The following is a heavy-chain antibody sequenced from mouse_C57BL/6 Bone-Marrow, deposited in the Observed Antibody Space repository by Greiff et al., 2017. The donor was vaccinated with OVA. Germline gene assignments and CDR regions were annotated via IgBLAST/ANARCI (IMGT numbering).Heavy chain of an antibody. J-gene: IGHJ2*01. CDR3: ARVRCDY. CDR1: GFTFTSYW. Sequence: VQLQQSGAELVKPGASVKLSCKASGFTFTSYWMQWVKQRPGQGLEWIGEIDPSDSYTSYNQKFKGKATLTVDTSSSTAYMQLSSLTSEDSAVYYCARVRCDYWGQGTTLTVSS. CDR2: IDPSDSYT. V-gene: IGHV1-50*01.